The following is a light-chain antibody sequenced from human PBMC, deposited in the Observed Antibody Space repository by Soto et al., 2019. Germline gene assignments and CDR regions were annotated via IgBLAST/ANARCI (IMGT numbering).Light chain of an antibody. CDR2: DAS. CDR3: QQYNSFSPWT. Sequence: DVQLTQSPSTLSASVGDRVTITCRASESISDWLAWYQLKPGKPPKLLIYDASSLQTGVPSRFSGRGSGTEFTLIISSLQADDFATYYCQQYNSFSPWTFGQGTKVEAK. CDR1: ESISDW. V-gene: IGKV1-5*01. J-gene: IGKJ1*01.